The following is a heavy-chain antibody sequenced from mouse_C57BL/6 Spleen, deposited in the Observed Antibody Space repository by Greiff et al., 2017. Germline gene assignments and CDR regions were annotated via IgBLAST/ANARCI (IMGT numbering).Heavy chain of an antibody. CDR1: GYSITSGYY. V-gene: IGHV3-6*01. D-gene: IGHD1-1*01. Sequence: EVQVVESGPGLVKPSQSLSLTCSVTGYSITSGYYWNWIRQFPGNKLEWMGYISYDGSNNYNPSLKNRISITRDTSKNQFFLKLNSVTTEDTATYYCARGGAYYYGSSYRYFDVWGTGTTVTVSS. CDR2: ISYDGSN. J-gene: IGHJ1*03. CDR3: ARGGAYYYGSSYRYFDV.